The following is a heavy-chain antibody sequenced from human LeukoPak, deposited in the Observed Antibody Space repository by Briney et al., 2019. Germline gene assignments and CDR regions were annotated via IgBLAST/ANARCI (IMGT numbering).Heavy chain of an antibody. J-gene: IGHJ3*02. CDR3: ARGGTGTFLDI. V-gene: IGHV4-59*01. Sequence: SETLSLTCTVSGGSISGYYYNWIRQPPGKGLEWIGYIYYSGSTNYNPSLKSRVTISLDTSKNQFSLKLSSVTTADTAVYYCARGGTGTFLDIWGQGTMVTVSS. D-gene: IGHD1-7*01. CDR1: GGSISGYY. CDR2: IYYSGST.